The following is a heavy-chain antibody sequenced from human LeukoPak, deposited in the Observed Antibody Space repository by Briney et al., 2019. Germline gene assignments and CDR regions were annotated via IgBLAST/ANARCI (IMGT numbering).Heavy chain of an antibody. CDR3: ARAGPGYYVMDV. D-gene: IGHD3-10*01. CDR2: IHPGDSDT. CDR1: GYSFSSYW. Sequence: GESLKISCKGSGYSFSSYWIGWVRQMPGKGLEWMGIIHPGDSDTRYSPAFQGQVSISVDKSISTAYLQWSSLKASDTAIFYCARAGPGYYVMDVWGQGTTVTVSS. J-gene: IGHJ6*02. V-gene: IGHV5-51*01.